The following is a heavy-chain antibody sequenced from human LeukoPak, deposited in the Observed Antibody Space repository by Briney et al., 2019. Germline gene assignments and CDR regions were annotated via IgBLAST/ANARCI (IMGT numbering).Heavy chain of an antibody. CDR3: AHRRDSNHQLVY. CDR2: IYWDDDK. V-gene: IGHV2-5*02. D-gene: IGHD3/OR15-3a*01. Sequence: ESGPTLVKPTQTLTLTCTFSGFSLSTSGVGVGWIRQPPGKALEWLALIYWDDDKRYSPSLKSRLTITEDTSKNQVVLTMTNMDPVDTATYYCAHRRDSNHQLVYWGQGTLVTVSS. CDR1: GFSLSTSGVG. J-gene: IGHJ4*02.